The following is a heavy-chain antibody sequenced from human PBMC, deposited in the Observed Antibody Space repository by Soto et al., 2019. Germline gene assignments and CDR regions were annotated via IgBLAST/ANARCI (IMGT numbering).Heavy chain of an antibody. V-gene: IGHV1-3*01. CDR2: INAGNGRE. D-gene: IGHD3-10*01. Sequence: QVQLEQSGAEVKKPGASVKVSCQTSGYTFTSYTLHWVRQAPGQGLEWLGWINAGNGREKYSQRFREGVSLSTDRTTSTPSMEIRDPGSEATAFYFGARGGGWVGEASFDTWGQGTLVIVSS. CDR3: ARGGGWVGEASFDT. CDR1: GYTFTSYT. J-gene: IGHJ4*02.